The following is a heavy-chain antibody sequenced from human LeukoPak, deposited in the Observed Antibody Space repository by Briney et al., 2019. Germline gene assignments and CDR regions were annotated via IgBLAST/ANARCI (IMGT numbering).Heavy chain of an antibody. CDR1: GYSFTDYW. CDR2: IYPGDSDT. Sequence: GEPLKISCKASGYSFTDYWIVWVRQMPGKGLEWMGIIYPGDSDTRYSPSFQGQVTISADKSISTAYLQWSSLKAADTAIYYCARQWGDCSSTSCYSADWGQGTLVTVSS. CDR3: ARQWGDCSSTSCYSAD. D-gene: IGHD2-2*01. V-gene: IGHV5-51*01. J-gene: IGHJ4*02.